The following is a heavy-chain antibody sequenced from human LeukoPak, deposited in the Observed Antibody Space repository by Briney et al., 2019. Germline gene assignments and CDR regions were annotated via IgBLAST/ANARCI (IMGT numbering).Heavy chain of an antibody. J-gene: IGHJ6*03. V-gene: IGHV1-46*01. CDR1: GYTFTSYY. CDR2: INPSGGST. CDR3: ASRGGNYVDYYYMDV. D-gene: IGHD1-26*01. Sequence: ASVKVSCKASGYTFTSYYMHWVRQAPGQGLEWMGIINPSGGSTNYAQKFQGRVTITTDESTSTAYMELSSLRSEDTAVYYCASRGGNYVDYYYMDVWGKGTTVTVSS.